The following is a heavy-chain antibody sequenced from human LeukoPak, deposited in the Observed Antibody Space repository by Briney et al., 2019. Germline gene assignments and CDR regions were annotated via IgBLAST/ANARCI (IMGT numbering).Heavy chain of an antibody. Sequence: SETLSLTCTVSGGSISSYYWSWIRQPAGKGLEWIGYIYYSGSTNYNPSLKSRVTMSVDTSKNQFSLKLSSVTAADTAVYYCARADSSGYGRGGAFDIWGQGTMVTVSS. D-gene: IGHD3-22*01. V-gene: IGHV4-59*12. J-gene: IGHJ3*02. CDR2: IYYSGST. CDR1: GGSISSYY. CDR3: ARADSSGYGRGGAFDI.